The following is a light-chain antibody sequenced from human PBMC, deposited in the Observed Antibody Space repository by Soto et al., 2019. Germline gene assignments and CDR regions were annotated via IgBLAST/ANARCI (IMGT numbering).Light chain of an antibody. CDR2: EAS. Sequence: IPLTQYPSSLAASLVDRVTLTCRASQGISSSLAWYQQKPGKAPKLLIYEASTLQSAVPSRFSGSGSGTDFTLTISGLQPEDFATYYCQHLNNYPFPFGQGRLLEI. CDR1: QGISSS. J-gene: IGKJ5*01. V-gene: IGKV1-9*01. CDR3: QHLNNYPFP.